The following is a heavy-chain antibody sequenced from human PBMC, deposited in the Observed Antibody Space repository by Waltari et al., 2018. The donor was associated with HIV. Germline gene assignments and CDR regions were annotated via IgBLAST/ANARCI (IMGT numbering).Heavy chain of an antibody. V-gene: IGHV1-69*12. CDR3: ARETQETTGGRIFDF. CDR2: IIPMFGAA. J-gene: IGHJ4*02. D-gene: IGHD4-17*01. CDR1: GGSFSSHV. Sequence: QVQLVQSGAEVKKPGSSVKVSCKASGGSFSSHVSSWVRQAPGQGLEWMGGIIPMFGAANYAQNFLSRVTISADESTKTAYMELSGLRSEDTAMYYCARETQETTGGRIFDFWGQGTMVTVSS.